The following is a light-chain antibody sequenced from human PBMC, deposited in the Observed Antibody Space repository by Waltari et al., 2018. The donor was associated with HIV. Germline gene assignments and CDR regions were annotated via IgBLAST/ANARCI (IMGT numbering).Light chain of an antibody. CDR2: EDN. J-gene: IGLJ2*01. CDR3: QAWASSTVV. Sequence: SYELTQPPSVSVSPGQTASITCSGDKLGDRYAYWYQQKPGQSPVLVLYEDNKRPSGIPERFSGSNSGNTATLTISGTQAMDEADYYCQAWASSTVVCGGGTKLTVL. V-gene: IGLV3-1*01. CDR1: KLGDRY.